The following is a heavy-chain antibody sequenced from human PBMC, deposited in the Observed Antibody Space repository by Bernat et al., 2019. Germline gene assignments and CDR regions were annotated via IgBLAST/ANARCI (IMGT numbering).Heavy chain of an antibody. V-gene: IGHV3-33*01. CDR3: ARDSGTGGVVDY. J-gene: IGHJ4*02. D-gene: IGHD2-8*02. Sequence: QVQLVESGGGVVQPGRSLRLSCAASGFTFSSYGMHWVRQAPGKGLEWVAVIWYDGSNKYYADSVKGRFTISRDNSKNTLYLQKNSLRAEDTAVYYCARDSGTGGVVDYWGQGTLVTVSS. CDR2: IWYDGSNK. CDR1: GFTFSSYG.